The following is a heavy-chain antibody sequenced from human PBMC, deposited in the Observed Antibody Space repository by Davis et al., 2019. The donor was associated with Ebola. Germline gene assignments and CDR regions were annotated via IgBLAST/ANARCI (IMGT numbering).Heavy chain of an antibody. CDR3: ARARQIQLWLFF. V-gene: IGHV1-3*01. CDR2: INAGNGNT. CDR1: GYTFTSYA. D-gene: IGHD5-18*01. J-gene: IGHJ4*01. Sequence: AASVKVSCKASGYTFTSYAMHWVRQAPGQRLEWMGWINAGNGNTKYSQKFQGRVTMTRDTSTSTVYMELSSLRSEDTAVYYCARARQIQLWLFFWGQGTLVTVSS.